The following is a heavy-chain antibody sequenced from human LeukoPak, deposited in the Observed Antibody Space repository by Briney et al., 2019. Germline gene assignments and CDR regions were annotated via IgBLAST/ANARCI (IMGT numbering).Heavy chain of an antibody. CDR3: ARNRGVVATTLFDY. D-gene: IGHD5-12*01. CDR2: IIPILGIA. V-gene: IGHV1-69*04. Sequence: SVKVSCKASGGTFSSYAIGWVRQAPGQGLEWMGRIIPILGIANYAQKFQGRVTITADKSTSTAYMELSSLRSEDTAVYYCARNRGVVATTLFDYWGQGTLVTVSS. CDR1: GGTFSSYA. J-gene: IGHJ4*02.